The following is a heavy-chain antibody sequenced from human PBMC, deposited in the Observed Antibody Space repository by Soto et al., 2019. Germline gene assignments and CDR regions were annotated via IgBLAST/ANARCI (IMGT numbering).Heavy chain of an antibody. CDR2: IYYSGST. Sequence: SETLSLTCTVSGGSISSYYWSWIRQPPGKGLEWIGYIYYSGSTNYNPSLKSRVTISVDTSKNQFSLKLSSVTAADTPVYYCARDRVVRLVISDALYYYYGMDVRGQGTTVTVPS. CDR3: ARDRVVRLVISDALYYYYGMDV. CDR1: GGSISSYY. D-gene: IGHD3-10*01. V-gene: IGHV4-59*01. J-gene: IGHJ6*02.